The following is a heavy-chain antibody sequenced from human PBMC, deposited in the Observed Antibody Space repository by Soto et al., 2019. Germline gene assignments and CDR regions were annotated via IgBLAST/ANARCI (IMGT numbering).Heavy chain of an antibody. CDR3: ARDTARAMVRIYYGMDV. CDR2: IWYDGSNK. D-gene: IGHD3-10*01. CDR1: GFTFSSYG. Sequence: QVQLVESGGGVVQPGRSLRLSCAASGFTFSSYGMHWVRQAPGKGLEWVAVIWYDGSNKYYADSVKGRFNISRDNSKNTLYLQMNSRRAEDTAVYYCARDTARAMVRIYYGMDVWGQGTTVTVSS. V-gene: IGHV3-33*01. J-gene: IGHJ6*02.